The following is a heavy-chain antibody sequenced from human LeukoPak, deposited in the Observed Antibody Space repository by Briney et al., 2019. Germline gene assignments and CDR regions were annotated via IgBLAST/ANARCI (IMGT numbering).Heavy chain of an antibody. V-gene: IGHV4-34*01. CDR1: GGSFSGYY. CDR2: INHSGST. Sequence: SETLSLTCAVFGGSFSGYYWSWIRQPPGKGLEWIGEINHSGSTNYNPSLKSRVTISVDTSKNQFSLKLSSVTAADTAVYYCARGKITIFGVVTPVDYWGQGTLVTVSS. CDR3: ARGKITIFGVVTPVDY. J-gene: IGHJ4*02. D-gene: IGHD3-3*01.